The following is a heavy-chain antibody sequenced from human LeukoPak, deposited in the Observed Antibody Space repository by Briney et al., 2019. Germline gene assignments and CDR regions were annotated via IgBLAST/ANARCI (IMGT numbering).Heavy chain of an antibody. CDR1: GFTFDDYA. CDR2: LIGSSGST. V-gene: IGHV3-23*01. D-gene: IGHD5-12*01. Sequence: GGSLRLSCAASGFTFDDYAMNWVRQAPGKGLEWVSILIGSSGSTDYADSVKGRFTISRDTSKNTLFLQMNSLRAEDTAIYYCAKGAYDYIEMGYFDSWGQGTMVTVSS. J-gene: IGHJ4*02. CDR3: AKGAYDYIEMGYFDS.